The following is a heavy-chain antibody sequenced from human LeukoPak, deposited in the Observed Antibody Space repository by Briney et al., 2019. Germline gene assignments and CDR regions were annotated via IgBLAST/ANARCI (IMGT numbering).Heavy chain of an antibody. D-gene: IGHD3-16*01. Sequence: GGSLRLSCAASEFIFSSYVMSWVRQAPGEGPECVAIVSFDGRYKHYADSVKGRFTISRDNSNNTLYLQMKSLRTDDTAVYYCARILGGGIDYWGQGTLVTVSS. CDR1: EFIFSSYV. V-gene: IGHV3-30*04. CDR2: VSFDGRYK. CDR3: ARILGGGIDY. J-gene: IGHJ4*02.